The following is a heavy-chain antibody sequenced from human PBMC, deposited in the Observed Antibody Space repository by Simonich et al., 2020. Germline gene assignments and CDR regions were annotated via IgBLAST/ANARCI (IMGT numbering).Heavy chain of an antibody. J-gene: IGHJ4*02. CDR3: ARDTSYYGSGSYYFDY. Sequence: GGGLVKPGGSLRLSCAAFGVTFSSYSMNWVRQSPGKGLEWVSSISSRSSDIYYADSVKGRFTISRDNAKNSLYLQMNSLRAEDTAVYYCARDTSYYGSGSYYFDYWGQGTLVTVSS. D-gene: IGHD3-10*01. CDR1: GVTFSSYS. V-gene: IGHV3-21*01. CDR2: ISSRSSDI.